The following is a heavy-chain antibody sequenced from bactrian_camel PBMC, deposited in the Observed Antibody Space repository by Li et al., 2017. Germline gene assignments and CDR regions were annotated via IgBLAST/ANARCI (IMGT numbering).Heavy chain of an antibody. V-gene: IGHV3S40*01. CDR2: IDGGGGMI. Sequence: VQLVESGGGLVQPGGSLRLSCATSGFTFSSYAMSWVRQAPGKGLEWVSGIDGGGGMIYYADSVKGRFTISRDNAKNTVYLQLNSLKTEDMAMYYCGKVLGSIGTMFEWGQGTQVTVS. CDR3: GKVLGSIGTMFE. J-gene: IGHJ4*01. D-gene: IGHD4*01. CDR1: GFTFSSYA.